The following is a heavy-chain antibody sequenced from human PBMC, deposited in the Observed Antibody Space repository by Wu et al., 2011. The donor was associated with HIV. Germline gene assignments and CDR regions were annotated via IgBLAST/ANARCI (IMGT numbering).Heavy chain of an antibody. CDR2: HPCFGAA. D-gene: IGHD6-19*01. J-gene: IGHJ4*02. V-gene: IGHV1-69*06. CDR1: GGTFSSYA. Sequence: KVSCKASGGTFSSYAISWVRQAPGQGLEWMEDHPCFGAARYAQKFQGRVTITADKSTSTAYMELSSLRSEDTALYYCARVWIPLAGPYFDYWGQGTLVTVSS. CDR3: ARVWIPLAGPYFDY.